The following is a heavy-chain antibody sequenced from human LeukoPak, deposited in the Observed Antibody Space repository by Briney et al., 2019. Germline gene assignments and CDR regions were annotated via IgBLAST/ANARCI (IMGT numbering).Heavy chain of an antibody. D-gene: IGHD3-22*01. CDR2: IRYDGSNK. Sequence: GGSLRLSCAASGFTFSSYGMHWVRQAPGKGLEWVAFIRYDGSNKYYADSVKGRFTISRDNSKNTLYLQMNSLRTEDTAVYYCARAKDSSGYYYFDYWGQGTLVTVSS. CDR1: GFTFSSYG. V-gene: IGHV3-30*02. CDR3: ARAKDSSGYYYFDY. J-gene: IGHJ4*02.